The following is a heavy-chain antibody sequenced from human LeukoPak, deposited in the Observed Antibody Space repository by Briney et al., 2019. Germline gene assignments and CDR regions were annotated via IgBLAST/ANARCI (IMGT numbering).Heavy chain of an antibody. Sequence: GASVKVSCKASGYTFTSYYIHWVRQAPGQGLEWMGLINPGGGDTSYAQNLQGRVTMTRDTSTSTVYLELSNLRSEDTAVYYCARGPRGQRFDYWGQGTLVTVSS. V-gene: IGHV1-46*01. J-gene: IGHJ4*02. CDR2: INPGGGDT. CDR1: GYTFTSYY. D-gene: IGHD1-1*01. CDR3: ARGPRGQRFDY.